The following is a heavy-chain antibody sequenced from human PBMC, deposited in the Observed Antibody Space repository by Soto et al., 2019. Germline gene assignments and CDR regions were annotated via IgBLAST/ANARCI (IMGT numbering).Heavy chain of an antibody. V-gene: IGHV4-31*03. CDR2: IYVTGAV. D-gene: IGHD2-21*01. J-gene: IGHJ5*02. Sequence: SETLSLTCSVSGAALNSGNYYWSWIRQVPGKGLERIGHIYVTGAVDYNPSLRDRITISQDTSERQFSLNLRLVTAADTAVYYCARLRIATNNYKWFDPWGQGTLVTVSS. CDR1: GAALNSGNYY. CDR3: ARLRIATNNYKWFDP.